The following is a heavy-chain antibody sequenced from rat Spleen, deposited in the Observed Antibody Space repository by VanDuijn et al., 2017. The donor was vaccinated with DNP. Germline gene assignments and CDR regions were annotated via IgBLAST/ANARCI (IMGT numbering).Heavy chain of an antibody. J-gene: IGHJ3*01. CDR3: ARSGSYGGHWFAY. V-gene: IGHV5-7*01. D-gene: IGHD1-1*01. Sequence: EVQLVESGGDLVQPGRSLKLSCVASGFTFNYYWMAWIRQVPKKGLEWVAYITYDGGSTYYRDSVKGRFTISRDNAKSILYLQMDSLRSDDTATYYCARSGSYGGHWFAYWGQGTLVTVSS. CDR1: GFTFNYYW. CDR2: ITYDGGST.